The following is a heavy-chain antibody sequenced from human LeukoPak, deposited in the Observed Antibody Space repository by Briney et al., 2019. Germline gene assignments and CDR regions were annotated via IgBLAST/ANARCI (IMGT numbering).Heavy chain of an antibody. Sequence: GGSLRHSCAASGFTFSSYAMHWVRQAPGKGLEWVAVISYDGSNKYYADSVKGRFTISRDNSKNTLYLQMNSLRAEDTAVYYCAPGLHPYYWGQGTLVTVSS. CDR3: APGLHPYY. CDR1: GFTFSSYA. V-gene: IGHV3-30*04. J-gene: IGHJ4*02. D-gene: IGHD3-10*01. CDR2: ISYDGSNK.